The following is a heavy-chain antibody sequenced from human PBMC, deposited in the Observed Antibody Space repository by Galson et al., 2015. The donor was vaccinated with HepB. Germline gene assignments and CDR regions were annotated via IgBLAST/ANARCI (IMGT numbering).Heavy chain of an antibody. CDR3: AKDKVGYFNYAMDV. D-gene: IGHD1-26*01. V-gene: IGHV3-9*01. J-gene: IGHJ6*02. CDR2: ITWNSGSI. Sequence: SLRLSCAASGFTFDDYAMHWVRQPPGKGLEWVSGITWNSGSINYADSVKGRFTISRDNARNSLYLQMNSLRPEDSALYYCAKDKVGYFNYAMDVWGQGTTVIVSS. CDR1: GFTFDDYA.